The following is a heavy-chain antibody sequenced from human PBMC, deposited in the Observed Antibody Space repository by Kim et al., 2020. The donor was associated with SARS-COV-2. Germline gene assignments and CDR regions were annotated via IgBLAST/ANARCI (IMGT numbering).Heavy chain of an antibody. Sequence: YPATGKGRFTISRDNSKNTVWLQMNGLRAEDMAVYYCARDPRDGYYFFDHWGQGTLVTVSS. CDR3: ARDPRDGYYFFDH. D-gene: IGHD1-26*01. V-gene: IGHV3-33*01. J-gene: IGHJ4*02.